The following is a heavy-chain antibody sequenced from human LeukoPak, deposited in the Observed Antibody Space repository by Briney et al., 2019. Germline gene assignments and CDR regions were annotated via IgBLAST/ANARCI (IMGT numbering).Heavy chain of an antibody. CDR3: AKDYYYDSSGYYYPIDY. CDR1: GFTFSSYG. J-gene: IGHJ4*02. V-gene: IGHV3-33*06. D-gene: IGHD3-22*01. Sequence: PGGSLRLSCAASGFTFSSYGMHWVRQAPGKGLEWVAVIWYDGSNKYYADSVKGRFTISRDNSKNTLYLQMNSLRAEDTAVYYCAKDYYYDSSGYYYPIDYWGQGTLVTVSS. CDR2: IWYDGSNK.